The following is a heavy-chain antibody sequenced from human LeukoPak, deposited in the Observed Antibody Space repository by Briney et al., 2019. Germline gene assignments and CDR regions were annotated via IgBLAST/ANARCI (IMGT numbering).Heavy chain of an antibody. D-gene: IGHD1-26*01. Sequence: PSETLSLTCTVSGGSINSNNYYWGWIRQPPGKGLEWIGSIYSSGSAYYNPSPKSRVTISVDRSKNQFSLKLSSVTAADTAVYYCARSGATTINPFDYWGQGTLVTVSS. CDR1: GGSINSNNYY. J-gene: IGHJ4*02. CDR2: IYSSGSA. V-gene: IGHV4-39*07. CDR3: ARSGATTINPFDY.